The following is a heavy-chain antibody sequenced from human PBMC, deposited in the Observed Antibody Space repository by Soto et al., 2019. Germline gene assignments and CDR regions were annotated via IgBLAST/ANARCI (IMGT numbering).Heavy chain of an antibody. J-gene: IGHJ5*02. V-gene: IGHV4-4*07. CDR2: IYTTGNV. Sequence: QVQLLESGPGLVKPSDTLSLTCNVSGASTTIYYWSWIRQSAGKGLEWIGRIYTTGNVNYNPSLRRRVTMPRDSSKNQLSLKLTSVTAADTAVYYCVRDRLNWFDPWGQGLQVTVSS. CDR1: GASTTIYY. CDR3: VRDRLNWFDP.